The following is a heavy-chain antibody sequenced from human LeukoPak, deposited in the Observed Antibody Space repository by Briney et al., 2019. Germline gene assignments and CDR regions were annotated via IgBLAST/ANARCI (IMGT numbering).Heavy chain of an antibody. J-gene: IGHJ3*02. D-gene: IGHD3-22*01. Sequence: SETLSLTCTVSGDSINDHYWSWIRQPPGKGLEWIGYIYTSGSTNYNPSLKSRVTISVDTSKNQFSLKLSSVTAADTAVYYCARLNYYDSSGYLDAFDIWGQGTMVTVSS. CDR1: GDSINDHY. CDR2: IYTSGST. V-gene: IGHV4-4*09. CDR3: ARLNYYDSSGYLDAFDI.